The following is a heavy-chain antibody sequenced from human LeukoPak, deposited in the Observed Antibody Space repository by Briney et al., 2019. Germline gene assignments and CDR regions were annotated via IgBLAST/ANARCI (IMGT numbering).Heavy chain of an antibody. V-gene: IGHV3-48*03. CDR3: ARQRDQSTTLDY. J-gene: IGHJ4*02. Sequence: GGSLRLSCAASGFTFSSFEMDWVRQAPGKGLEWVSYISSSGSTIHYADSVKGRFTISRDNAKNSLYLQMNSLRADDTSVYYCARQRDQSTTLDYWGQGTLVTVSS. D-gene: IGHD1-26*01. CDR2: ISSSGSTI. CDR1: GFTFSSFE.